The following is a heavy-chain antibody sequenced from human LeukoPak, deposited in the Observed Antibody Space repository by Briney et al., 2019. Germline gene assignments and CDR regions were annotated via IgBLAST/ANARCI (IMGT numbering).Heavy chain of an antibody. CDR3: ARTINYYDSSGYYYGLDY. CDR2: INPNSGGT. J-gene: IGHJ4*02. CDR1: GYTFTGYY. V-gene: IGHV1-2*02. Sequence: ASVKVSCMASGYTFTGYYMHWVRQAPGQGLEWMGWINPNSGGTNYAQKFQGRVTMTRDTSISTAYMELSRLRSDDTAVYYCARTINYYDSSGYYYGLDYWGQGTLVTVSS. D-gene: IGHD3-22*01.